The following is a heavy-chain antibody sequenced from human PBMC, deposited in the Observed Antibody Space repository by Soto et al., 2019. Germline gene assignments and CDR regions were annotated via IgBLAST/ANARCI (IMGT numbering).Heavy chain of an antibody. D-gene: IGHD3-10*01. V-gene: IGHV4-30-2*01. CDR2: IYHSGST. J-gene: IGHJ6*02. CDR3: VRQGFGALHGLVDV. CDR1: GGSISSGGYS. Sequence: SETLSLTCAVSGGSISSGGYSWSWIRQPPGKGLEWIGYIYHSGSTYYNPSLKSRVTISVDTSKTQFSLELSSMTAADAALYYCVRQGFGALHGLVDVWGQGTTVTVSS.